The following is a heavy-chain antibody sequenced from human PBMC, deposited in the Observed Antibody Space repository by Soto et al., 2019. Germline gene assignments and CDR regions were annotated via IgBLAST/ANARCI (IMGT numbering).Heavy chain of an antibody. Sequence: ASVKVSCKASGYTFTGYGISWVRQAPGQGLEWMGWISAYNGNTNYAQKLQGRVTMTTDTSTSTAYMELRSLRSDDTAVYYCASTTYYDFWSGPEFYYYYYGMDVWGQGTTVTVSS. CDR1: GYTFTGYG. D-gene: IGHD3-3*01. CDR3: ASTTYYDFWSGPEFYYYYYGMDV. V-gene: IGHV1-18*04. J-gene: IGHJ6*02. CDR2: ISAYNGNT.